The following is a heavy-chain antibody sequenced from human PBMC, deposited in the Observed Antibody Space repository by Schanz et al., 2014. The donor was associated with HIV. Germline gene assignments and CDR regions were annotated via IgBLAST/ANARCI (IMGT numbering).Heavy chain of an antibody. D-gene: IGHD2-15*01. CDR1: GFTFNSYA. V-gene: IGHV3-23*01. J-gene: IGHJ4*02. Sequence: EVQLLESGGGLVQPGESLRLACAASGFTFNSYAMSWVRQAPGKGLEWVSAISGSGGSTNYADSVKGRFTISRDNSKNTLYLQMNSLRAEDTAVYYCAKDIEVVVAAMGFDYWGQGTLVTVSS. CDR3: AKDIEVVVAAMGFDY. CDR2: ISGSGGST.